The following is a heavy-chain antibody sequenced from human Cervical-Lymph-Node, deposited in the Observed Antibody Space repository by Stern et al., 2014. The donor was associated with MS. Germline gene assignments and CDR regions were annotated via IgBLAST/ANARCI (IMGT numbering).Heavy chain of an antibody. CDR1: GYTFTYYA. D-gene: IGHD4-11*01. V-gene: IGHV1-18*01. CDR2: ISPYNGNT. CDR3: ARDDDYTRRAIDY. J-gene: IGHJ4*02. Sequence: VQLVQSGAEVKKPGASVNVSCKTSGYTFTYYAISWIRQAPGQGLEWAGWISPYNGNTNFVQKLQGRVAMTTDTSTSTAYMELRSLRSDDTAVYYCARDDDYTRRAIDYWGQGTLVTVSS.